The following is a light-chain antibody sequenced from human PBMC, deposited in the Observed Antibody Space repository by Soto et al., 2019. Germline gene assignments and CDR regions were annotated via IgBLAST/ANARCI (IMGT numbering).Light chain of an antibody. J-gene: IGLJ3*02. Sequence: QAVVTQPPSASGTPGQRVTFSCSGSGSNIGTNAVNWYQQLPGTAPKLLIYSNTQRPSGVPDRFSGSKSGTSASLAISGLQSEDEADYYCCSYGGYFWVFGGGTKLTVL. CDR2: SNT. CDR1: GSNIGTNA. CDR3: CSYGGYFWV. V-gene: IGLV1-44*01.